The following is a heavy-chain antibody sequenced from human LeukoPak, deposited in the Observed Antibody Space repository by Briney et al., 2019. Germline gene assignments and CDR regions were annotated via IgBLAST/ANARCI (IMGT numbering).Heavy chain of an antibody. CDR3: AKAPPKPGSGSYYRLRALGY. J-gene: IGHJ4*02. D-gene: IGHD3-10*01. CDR2: ISGSGGST. V-gene: IGHV3-23*01. Sequence: GGSLRLSCAASGFTFSNYAMSWVRQAPGKGLEWVSAISGSGGSTYYADSVKGRFTISRDNSKNTLYLQMNSLRAEDTAVYYCAKAPPKPGSGSYYRLRALGYWGQGTLVTVSS. CDR1: GFTFSNYA.